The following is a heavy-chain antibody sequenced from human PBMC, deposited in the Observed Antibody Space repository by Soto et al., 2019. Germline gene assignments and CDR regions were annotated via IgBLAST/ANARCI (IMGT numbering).Heavy chain of an antibody. CDR3: AKDPNYDFWSGYGTLGAFDI. J-gene: IGHJ3*02. CDR1: GFTFSSYG. Sequence: QVQLVESGGGVVQTGRSLRLSCAASGFTFSSYGMHWVRQAPGKGLEWVAVISYDGSNKYYADSVKGRFTISRDNSKNTLYLQMNSLRAEDTAVYYCAKDPNYDFWSGYGTLGAFDIWGQGTMVTVSS. CDR2: ISYDGSNK. D-gene: IGHD3-3*01. V-gene: IGHV3-30*18.